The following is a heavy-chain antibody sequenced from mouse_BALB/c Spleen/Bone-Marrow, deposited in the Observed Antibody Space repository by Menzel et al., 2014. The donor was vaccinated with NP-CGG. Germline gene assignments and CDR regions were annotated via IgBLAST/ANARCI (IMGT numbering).Heavy chain of an antibody. J-gene: IGHJ4*01. Sequence: QVQLQQSGPGLVAPSQSLSFTCTVSGFSLTGYGVNWVRQPPGKGLEWLGMIWGDGSTDYNSALKSRLSISKDNSKSQVFLKMNSLQTDDTARYYCAREPHYYAMDYWGQGTSVTVSS. CDR1: GFSLTGYG. V-gene: IGHV2-6-7*01. CDR3: AREPHYYAMDY. CDR2: IWGDGST.